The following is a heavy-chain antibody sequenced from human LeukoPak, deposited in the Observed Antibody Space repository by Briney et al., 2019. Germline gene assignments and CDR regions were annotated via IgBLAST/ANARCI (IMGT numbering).Heavy chain of an antibody. CDR1: GYTFTSYG. V-gene: IGHV1-18*01. J-gene: IGHJ6*03. Sequence: ASVKVSCKASGYTFTSYGISWVRQAPGQGLEWMGWISAYNGNTNYAQKFQGRVTMTRDMSTSTVYMELSSLRSEDTAVYYCARVVSYYYYMDVWGKGTTVTVSS. CDR2: ISAYNGNT. CDR3: ARVVSYYYYMDV. D-gene: IGHD2-21*01.